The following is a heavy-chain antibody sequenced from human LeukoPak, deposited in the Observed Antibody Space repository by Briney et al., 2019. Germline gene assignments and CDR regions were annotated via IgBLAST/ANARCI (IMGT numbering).Heavy chain of an antibody. Sequence: SETLSLTCTVSGGSISSSSYYWGWICQPPGKGLEWIGYIYYSGSTNYNPSLKSRVTISVDTSKNQFSLKLSSVTAADTAVYYCATNGYGEIPSGYYYMDVWGKGTTVTISS. CDR1: GGSISSSSYY. CDR3: ATNGYGEIPSGYYYMDV. D-gene: IGHD4-17*01. J-gene: IGHJ6*03. CDR2: IYYSGST. V-gene: IGHV4-61*05.